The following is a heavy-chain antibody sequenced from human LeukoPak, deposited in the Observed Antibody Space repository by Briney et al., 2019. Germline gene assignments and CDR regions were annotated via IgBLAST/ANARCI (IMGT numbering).Heavy chain of an antibody. J-gene: IGHJ4*02. CDR1: GFTFSSYS. CDR3: ARSEVGATDGPDY. D-gene: IGHD1-26*01. Sequence: GGSLRLSCAASGFTFSSYSMNWVRQAPGKGLEWVSRINSDGSSTSYADSVKGRFTISRDNAKNTLYLQMNSLRAEDTAVYYCARSEVGATDGPDYWGQGTLVTVSS. CDR2: INSDGSST. V-gene: IGHV3-74*01.